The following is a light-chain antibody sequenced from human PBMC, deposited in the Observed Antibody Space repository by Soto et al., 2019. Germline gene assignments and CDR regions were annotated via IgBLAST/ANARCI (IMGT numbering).Light chain of an antibody. J-gene: IGKJ1*01. Sequence: VLTQSPGTLSLSPGERATLSCRARQSVSSTYLAWYQQKPGQAPRLLIYGASTRATGIPDRFSGSGSGTDFTLTISRLEPEDFAVYHCQQYGRSPPTFGQGTKVDIK. CDR1: QSVSSTY. CDR3: QQYGRSPPT. CDR2: GAS. V-gene: IGKV3-20*01.